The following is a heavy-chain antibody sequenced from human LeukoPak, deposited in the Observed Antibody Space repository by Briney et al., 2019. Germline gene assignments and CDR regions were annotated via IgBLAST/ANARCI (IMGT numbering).Heavy chain of an antibody. CDR3: ARAFIGDYSDY. V-gene: IGHV1-69*04. CDR2: IIPILGIA. D-gene: IGHD3-16*02. CDR1: GYTFTSYG. J-gene: IGHJ4*02. Sequence: SVKVSCKASGYTFTSYGISWVRQAPGQGLEWMGRIIPILGIANYAQKFQGRVTITADKSTSTAYMELSSLRSEDTAVYYCARAFIGDYSDYWGQGTLVTVSS.